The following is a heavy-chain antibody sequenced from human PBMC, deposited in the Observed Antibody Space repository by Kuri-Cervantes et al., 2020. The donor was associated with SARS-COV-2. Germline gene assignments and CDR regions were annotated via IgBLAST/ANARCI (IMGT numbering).Heavy chain of an antibody. CDR3: ARTQGVAARRGDHNWFDP. CDR2: IYYSGST. Sequence: SETLSLTCAVSDGSISSSSYYWGWIRQPPGKGLEWIGSIYYSGSTYYNPSLKSRVTISVDTSKNQFSLKLSSVTAADTAVYYCARTQGVAARRGDHNWFDPWGQGTLVTVSS. V-gene: IGHV4-39*01. D-gene: IGHD6-6*01. J-gene: IGHJ5*02. CDR1: DGSISSSSYY.